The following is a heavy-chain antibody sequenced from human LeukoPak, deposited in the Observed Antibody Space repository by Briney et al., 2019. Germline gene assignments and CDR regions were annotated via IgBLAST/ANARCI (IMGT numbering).Heavy chain of an antibody. CDR3: ARCITGAPLYYYYYMDV. V-gene: IGHV1-69*05. CDR2: IIPIFGAA. Sequence: SVKVSCKASGGTFSSYAISWVRQAPGQGLEWMGGIIPIFGAANYAQKFQGRVTITTDESTSTAYMELSSLRSEDTAVYYCARCITGAPLYYYYYMDVWGKGTTVTVSS. CDR1: GGTFSSYA. J-gene: IGHJ6*03. D-gene: IGHD1-20*01.